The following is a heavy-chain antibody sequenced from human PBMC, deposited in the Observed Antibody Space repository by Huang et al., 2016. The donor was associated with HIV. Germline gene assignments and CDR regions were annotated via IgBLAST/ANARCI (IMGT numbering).Heavy chain of an antibody. J-gene: IGHJ4*02. Sequence: QLQLQESGPGQVKPSETLSLTCTVSGDFISSNNYYWGWIRQSPGNGLEWVGSVYQSGSTNDKPSLKSRVTLSVDTSRNQFSLRLNSVTAADTAVYYCASQHIGAAATWFWGRGTQVAVSS. CDR2: VYQSGST. D-gene: IGHD6-13*01. CDR1: GDFISSNNYY. CDR3: ASQHIGAAATWF. V-gene: IGHV4-39*01.